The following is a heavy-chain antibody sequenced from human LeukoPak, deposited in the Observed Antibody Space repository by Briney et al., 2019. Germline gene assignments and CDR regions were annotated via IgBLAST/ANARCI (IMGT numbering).Heavy chain of an antibody. CDR1: GFTFSDYY. V-gene: IGHV3-11*04. CDR2: ISSSGDSI. J-gene: IGHJ4*02. Sequence: GGSLRLSCAASGFTFSDYYINWIRQAPGKGLEWVSYISSSGDSIYYADSVKGRFTISRDNAKNSLYLQMNSLRAEDTAVYYCARWGYYSPDYWGQGTLVTVSS. CDR3: ARWGYYSPDY. D-gene: IGHD3-22*01.